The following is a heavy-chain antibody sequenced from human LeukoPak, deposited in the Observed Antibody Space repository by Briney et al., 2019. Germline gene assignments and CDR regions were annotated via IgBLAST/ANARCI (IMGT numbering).Heavy chain of an antibody. D-gene: IGHD4-17*01. CDR3: ARKGAYGDRRDAFDI. Sequence: PGRSLRLSCAASGFTLSSYAMHWVRQAPGKGLEWVAVISYDGSIKYYADSVNGRLTISRDNSNNMLYPQMNSLRAEDTAVYYCARKGAYGDRRDAFDIWGQGTLVTVSS. J-gene: IGHJ3*02. CDR2: ISYDGSIK. V-gene: IGHV3-30-3*01. CDR1: GFTLSSYA.